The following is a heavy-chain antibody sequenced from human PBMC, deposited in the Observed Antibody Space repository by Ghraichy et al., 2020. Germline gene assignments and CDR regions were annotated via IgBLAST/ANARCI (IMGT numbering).Heavy chain of an antibody. CDR1: GGSISSSSYY. V-gene: IGHV4-39*01. Sequence: SQTLSLTCTVSGGSISSSSYYWGWIRQPPGKGLEWNGSISYSGSTYSNPSLKSRVTMSVDTPKNQFSLKLTSVTAADTAVYYCARQKGGISAADSWGQGTLVTVSS. D-gene: IGHD6-25*01. CDR3: ARQKGGISAADS. J-gene: IGHJ5*02. CDR2: ISYSGST.